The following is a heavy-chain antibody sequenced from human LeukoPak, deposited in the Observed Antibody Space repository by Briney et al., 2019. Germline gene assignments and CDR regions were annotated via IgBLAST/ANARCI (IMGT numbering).Heavy chain of an antibody. CDR1: GFTFSSYG. CDR2: INTSGGPT. J-gene: IGHJ3*02. V-gene: IGHV3-23*01. CDR3: AKDPPTVMANAFHI. D-gene: IGHD5-18*01. Sequence: GGSLRLSCAASGFTFSSYGMSWVRQAPGKGLEWVSGINTSGGPTYYADSVKGRFTISRDNSKNTLYLQMNSLRADDTAAYYCAKDPPTVMANAFHIWGQGTMVTVSS.